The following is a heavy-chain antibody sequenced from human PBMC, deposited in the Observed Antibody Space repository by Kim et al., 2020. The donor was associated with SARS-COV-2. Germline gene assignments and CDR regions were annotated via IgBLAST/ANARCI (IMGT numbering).Heavy chain of an antibody. CDR2: INHSGST. J-gene: IGHJ5*02. CDR3: ARILSPPRRFDP. D-gene: IGHD2-15*01. CDR1: GGSFSGYY. Sequence: SETLSLTCAVYGGSFSGYYWSWIRQPPGKGLEWIGEINHSGSTNYNPSLKSRVTISVDTSKNQFSLKLSSVTAADTAVYYCARILSPPRRFDPWGQGTLV. V-gene: IGHV4-34*01.